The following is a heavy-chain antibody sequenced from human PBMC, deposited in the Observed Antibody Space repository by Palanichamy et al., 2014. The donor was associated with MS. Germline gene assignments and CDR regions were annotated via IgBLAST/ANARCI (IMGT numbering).Heavy chain of an antibody. V-gene: IGHV4-39*01. CDR2: IYYSGST. J-gene: IGHJ6*02. CDR1: GGSISSSSYY. CDR3: ARHKAHYSSSWRWGYYYYGMDV. Sequence: QLQLQDRGPGLVKPSETLSLACTVSGGSISSSSYYWGWIRQPPRKGLEWIGSIYYSGSTYYNPSLKSRVTISVDTSKNQFSLKLSSVTAADTAVYYCARHKAHYSSSWRWGYYYYGMDVWGQGTTVTVSS. D-gene: IGHD6-13*01.